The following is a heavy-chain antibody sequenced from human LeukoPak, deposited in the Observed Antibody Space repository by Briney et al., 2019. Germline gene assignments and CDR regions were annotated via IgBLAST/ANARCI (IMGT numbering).Heavy chain of an antibody. Sequence: SETLSLTCTVSGGSISSYYWSWIRQPPGKGLEWIGYIYYSGSTNYNPSLKSRVTISVDTSKNQFSLKLSSVTAADTAVYYRARGSHHFDYWGQGTLVSVSS. J-gene: IGHJ4*02. V-gene: IGHV4-59*01. CDR1: GGSISSYY. D-gene: IGHD6-13*01. CDR2: IYYSGST. CDR3: ARGSHHFDY.